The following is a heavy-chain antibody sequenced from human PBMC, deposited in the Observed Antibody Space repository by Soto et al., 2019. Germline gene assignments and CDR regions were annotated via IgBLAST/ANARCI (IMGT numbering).Heavy chain of an antibody. V-gene: IGHV3-48*02. Sequence: PGGSLRLSCAASGFTFSSYSMNWVRQAPGKGLEWVSYISSSSSTIYYADSVKGRFTISRDNAKNSLYLQMNSLRDEDTAVYYCARGGPTTVVSSSFDYWGQGTLVTVSS. CDR1: GFTFSSYS. J-gene: IGHJ4*02. CDR2: ISSSSSTI. CDR3: ARGGPTTVVSSSFDY. D-gene: IGHD4-17*01.